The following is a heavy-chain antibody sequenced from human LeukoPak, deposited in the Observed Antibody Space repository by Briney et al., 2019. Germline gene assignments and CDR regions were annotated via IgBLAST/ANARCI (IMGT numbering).Heavy chain of an antibody. Sequence: GGSLRLSCTASGFNFGDLAMSWVPRAPGKGLECVSFIRSKAYGGTTEYAASVKGRFTMSRDDSKSIAYLQMNSLQTEDTAVYYWTREPYSSGYYFFDYWGQGALVTVSS. D-gene: IGHD3-22*01. CDR2: IRSKAYGGTT. CDR1: GFNFGDLA. V-gene: IGHV3-49*04. J-gene: IGHJ4*02. CDR3: TREPYSSGYYFFDY.